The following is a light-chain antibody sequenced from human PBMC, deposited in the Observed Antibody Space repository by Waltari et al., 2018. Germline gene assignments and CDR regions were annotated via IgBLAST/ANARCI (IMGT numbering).Light chain of an antibody. CDR2: DNN. V-gene: IGLV1-51*01. CDR1: GSNIGNNF. CDR3: GTWDTDLSVV. Sequence: QSVLTQPPSVSAAPGQKVTISCSGTGSNIGNNFVSWYQQRPGTAPKLLIYDNNKRPSGIPDRFSGSKSGTSATLVITGLQTGDEADYYCGTWDTDLSVVFGGGTQLTVL. J-gene: IGLJ2*01.